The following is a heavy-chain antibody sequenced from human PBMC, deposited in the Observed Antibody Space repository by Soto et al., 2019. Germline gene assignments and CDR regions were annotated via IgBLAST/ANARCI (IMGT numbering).Heavy chain of an antibody. CDR1: GGTFGSQS. CDR2: IIPLDGTP. V-gene: IGHV1-69*08. J-gene: IGHJ4*02. D-gene: IGHD2-8*01. Sequence: QVQLVQSGAEVKKPGSTVKVSCKASGGTFGSQSLSWVRQAPGQGLEWMGRIIPLDGTPNYGQQFQGRVSITADQVTSTVYMELSSLRSEGPAVYYCATDGVVREVEFHYWGQGTVVSVSS. CDR3: ATDGVVREVEFHY.